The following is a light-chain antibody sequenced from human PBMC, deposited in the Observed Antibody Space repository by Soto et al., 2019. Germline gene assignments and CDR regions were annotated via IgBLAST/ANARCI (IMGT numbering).Light chain of an antibody. Sequence: DIVLTQSPATLSLSPGERATLSCRASQSLGSFLAWYQQKPGQAPRRLIYDISNRATGIPARFSGSASGTDCSLTISRLHPEDCAVYYCQKRASGPLTFDGGTKVAIK. V-gene: IGKV3-11*01. J-gene: IGKJ4*01. CDR2: DIS. CDR1: QSLGSF. CDR3: QKRASGPLT.